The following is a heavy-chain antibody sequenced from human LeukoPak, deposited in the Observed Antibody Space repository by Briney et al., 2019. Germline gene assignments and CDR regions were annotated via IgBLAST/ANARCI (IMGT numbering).Heavy chain of an antibody. Sequence: KTSETLSLTCTVSGDFITAYYWSWIRQSPGKGLEWIGSIYHSGSTYYNPSLKSRVTISVDTSKNQFSLKLSSVTAADTAVYYCARADYSSTWSHDYYYMDVWGKGTTVTVSS. J-gene: IGHJ6*03. D-gene: IGHD6-13*01. CDR3: ARADYSSTWSHDYYYMDV. V-gene: IGHV4-38-2*02. CDR2: IYHSGST. CDR1: GDFITAYY.